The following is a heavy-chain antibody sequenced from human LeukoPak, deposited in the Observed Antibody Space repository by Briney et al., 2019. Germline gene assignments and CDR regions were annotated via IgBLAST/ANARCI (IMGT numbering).Heavy chain of an antibody. Sequence: SETLSLTCTVSGGSITSSSYYWGWIRQPPGKGLEWIGSIYYIGSTHYNPSLKSRVTISVDTSKNQFSLRLTSVTAADTAVYYCARIYSNFRDLGYAWKTRDNWFDPWGRGILVTVSS. CDR2: IYYIGST. CDR3: ARIYSNFRDLGYAWKTRDNWFDP. V-gene: IGHV4-39*01. CDR1: GGSITSSSYY. D-gene: IGHD4-11*01. J-gene: IGHJ5*02.